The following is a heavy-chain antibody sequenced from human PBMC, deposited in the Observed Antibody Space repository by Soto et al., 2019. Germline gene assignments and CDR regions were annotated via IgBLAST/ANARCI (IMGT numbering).Heavy chain of an antibody. D-gene: IGHD3-10*01. J-gene: IGHJ6*02. Sequence: EVQLVESGGGLVQPGGSLRLSCAASGFTVSSNYMSWVRQAPGKGLEWVSVIYSGGSTYYADSVKGRFTISRDNSKNTLYLQMNSLRAEDTAVYYCARDRRYYYGWGSYRGGMDVWGQGTTVTVSS. CDR3: ARDRRYYYGWGSYRGGMDV. V-gene: IGHV3-66*01. CDR2: IYSGGST. CDR1: GFTVSSNY.